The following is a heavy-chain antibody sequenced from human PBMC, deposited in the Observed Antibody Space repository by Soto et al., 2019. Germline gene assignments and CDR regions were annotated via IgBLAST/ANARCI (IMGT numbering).Heavy chain of an antibody. CDR3: ARDAYYYDSSGYYLLPYFDY. CDR1: GGSISSGGYY. V-gene: IGHV4-31*03. J-gene: IGHJ4*02. D-gene: IGHD3-22*01. Sequence: QVQLQESGPGLVKPSQTLSLTCTVSGGSISSGGYYWSWIRQHPGKGLEWIGYIYYSGSTYYNPALKSRVTISVDTSKNQFSLKLSSVTAADTAVYYCARDAYYYDSSGYYLLPYFDYWGQGTLVTVSS. CDR2: IYYSGST.